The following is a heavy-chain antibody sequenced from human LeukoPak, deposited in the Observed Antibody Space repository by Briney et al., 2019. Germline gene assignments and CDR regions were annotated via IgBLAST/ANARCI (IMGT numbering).Heavy chain of an antibody. D-gene: IGHD3-22*01. CDR2: INHSGST. V-gene: IGHV4-34*01. CDR1: GGSISGYY. Sequence: SETLSLTCTVSGGSISGYYWSWIRQPPGKGLEWIGEINHSGSTNYNPSLKSRVTISVDTSKNQFSLKLSSVTAADTAVYYCARGFSTPSLDYDSSVVDYWGQGTLVTVSS. CDR3: ARGFSTPSLDYDSSVVDY. J-gene: IGHJ4*02.